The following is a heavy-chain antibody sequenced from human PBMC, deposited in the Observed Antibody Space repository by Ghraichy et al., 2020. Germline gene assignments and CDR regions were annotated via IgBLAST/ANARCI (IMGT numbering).Heavy chain of an antibody. CDR1: GDSINPFY. CDR3: ARGKRPHSSTWFYS. CDR2: IYYSGYT. Sequence: SETLSLTCTVSGDSINPFYWSWIRQPPGKGLEWIGCIYYSGYTTYNPSLKSRATISVDTSKNQFSLNLTSVTAADTAMYFCARGKRPHSSTWFYSWGPGTLGTGSS. J-gene: IGHJ5*01. V-gene: IGHV4-59*01. D-gene: IGHD6-13*01.